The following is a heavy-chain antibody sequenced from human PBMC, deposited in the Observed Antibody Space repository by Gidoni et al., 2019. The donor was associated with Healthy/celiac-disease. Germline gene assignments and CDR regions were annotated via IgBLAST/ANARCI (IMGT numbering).Heavy chain of an antibody. CDR1: GFTFSSDA. CDR2: ISGSGVST. D-gene: IGHD3-22*01. CDR3: AKRRQRTYYYDSSGYYYFDY. Sequence: EVQLLESGGGLVQPGGSLILSCAASGFTFSSDALSCVRQAPGKGLGWAPAISGSGVSTYYPNSVKGRFTITRDNSKNTLYQQMTSLSAEDTTVYYSAKRRQRTYYYDSSGYYYFDYWGQGTLVTVSS. V-gene: IGHV3-23*01. J-gene: IGHJ4*02.